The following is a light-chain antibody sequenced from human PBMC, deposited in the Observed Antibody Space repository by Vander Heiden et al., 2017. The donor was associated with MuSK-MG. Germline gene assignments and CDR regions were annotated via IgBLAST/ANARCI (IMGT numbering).Light chain of an antibody. CDR3: KQQNSYPWT. Sequence: DIQMTQSPSTLSASVGDRITITCRAGQTINNWFARYQQKPGKAPKLLIYDAYRLESGVRSRFSRSGSGTALTLNNRSLKNENFTTYSCKQQNSYPWTFGQGTKVEI. J-gene: IGKJ1*01. V-gene: IGKV1-5*01. CDR2: DAY. CDR1: QTINNW.